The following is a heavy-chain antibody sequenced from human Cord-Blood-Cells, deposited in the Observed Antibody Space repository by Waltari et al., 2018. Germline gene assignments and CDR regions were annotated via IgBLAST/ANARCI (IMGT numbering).Heavy chain of an antibody. V-gene: IGHV3-23*01. D-gene: IGHD2-2*02. CDR3: AKGSLPAAIPEWSRSTYYYYYYMDV. Sequence: EVQLLESGGGLVQPGGSLRLSCAASGFTFSSYAMSWVRQAPGKGLEWVSAISGSGGSTSYADSVKGRFTISRDNSKNTLYLQMNSLRAEDTAVYYCAKGSLPAAIPEWSRSTYYYYYYMDVWGKGTTVTVSS. CDR1: GFTFSSYA. J-gene: IGHJ6*03. CDR2: ISGSGGST.